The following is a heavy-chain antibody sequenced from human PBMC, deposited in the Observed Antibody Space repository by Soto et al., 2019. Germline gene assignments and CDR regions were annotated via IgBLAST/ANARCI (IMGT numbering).Heavy chain of an antibody. J-gene: IGHJ5*02. V-gene: IGHV4-59*08. CDR3: ARRRGGNYDWFDP. CDR1: GGSISSYY. CDR2: IYYSGST. Sequence: SETLSLTCTVSGGSISSYYWSWIRQPPGKGLEWIGYIYYSGSTNYNPSLKSRVTISVDTSKNQFSLKLSSVTAADTAVYYCARRRGGNYDWFDPWGQGTLVTVSS. D-gene: IGHD1-26*01.